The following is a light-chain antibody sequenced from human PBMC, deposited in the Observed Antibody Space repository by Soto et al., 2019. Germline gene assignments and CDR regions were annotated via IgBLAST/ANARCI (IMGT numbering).Light chain of an antibody. CDR2: LAS. Sequence: EIVLTQSPGTLSLSPGDRATLSCRASQSVNTRLAWYQHKPGQAPRLLIYLASNRAAGVPARFSGSGSGTDFTLTISDVEPEDFAVYYCHQRQSWPRTFGQGTKVDIK. CDR1: QSVNTR. CDR3: HQRQSWPRT. V-gene: IGKV3-11*01. J-gene: IGKJ1*01.